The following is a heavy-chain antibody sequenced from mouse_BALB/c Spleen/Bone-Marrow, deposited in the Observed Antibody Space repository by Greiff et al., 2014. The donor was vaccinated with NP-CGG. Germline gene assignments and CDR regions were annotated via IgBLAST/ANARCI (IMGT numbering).Heavy chain of an antibody. D-gene: IGHD2-3*01. J-gene: IGHJ1*01. CDR1: GYSFTSYW. V-gene: IGHV1-5*01. Sequence: VHVKQSGTVLARPGASVKMSCKASGYSFTSYWMHWVKQRPGQGLEWIGAIYPGNSDTSYNQKFKGKAKLTAVTSASTAYMELSSLTNEDSAVYYCTRGLLRRGGYFDVWGAGTTVTVSS. CDR3: TRGLLRRGGYFDV. CDR2: IYPGNSDT.